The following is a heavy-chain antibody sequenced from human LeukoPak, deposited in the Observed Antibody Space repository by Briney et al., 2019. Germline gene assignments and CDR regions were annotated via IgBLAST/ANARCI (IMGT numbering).Heavy chain of an antibody. Sequence: SETLSLTCTVSGSSVNSGTYYWGWIRQPPGKGLEWTGDIYYSGSAYYNPSLKSRVTMSVDTSKNQFSLKLSSVTAADTAVYYCARKPIVNSAWYYFDFWGQGTLVTVSS. V-gene: IGHV4-39*07. J-gene: IGHJ4*02. CDR1: GSSVNSGTYY. CDR3: ARKPIVNSAWYYFDF. CDR2: IYYSGSA. D-gene: IGHD3-22*01.